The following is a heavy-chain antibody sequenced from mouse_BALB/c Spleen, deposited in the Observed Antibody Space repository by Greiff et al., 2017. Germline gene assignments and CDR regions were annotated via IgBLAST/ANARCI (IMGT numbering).Heavy chain of an antibody. V-gene: IGHV5-4*02. J-gene: IGHJ4*01. D-gene: IGHD2-3*01. CDR1: GFTFSDYY. CDR3: ARERGDGYYAYDAMDY. CDR2: ISDGGSYT. Sequence: EVQVVESGGGLVKPGGSLKLSCAASGFTFSDYYMYWVRQTPEKRLEWVATISDGGSYTYYPDSVKGRFTISRDNAKNNLYLQMSSLKSEDTAMYYCARERGDGYYAYDAMDYWGQGTSVTVSS.